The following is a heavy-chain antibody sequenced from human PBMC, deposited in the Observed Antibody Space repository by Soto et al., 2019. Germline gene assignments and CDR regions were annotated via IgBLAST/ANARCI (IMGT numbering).Heavy chain of an antibody. V-gene: IGHV3-21*01. J-gene: IGHJ6*04. CDR2: ISSSSSYI. CDR1: GFTFSSYS. D-gene: IGHD1-26*01. CDR3: ATGEGDV. Sequence: EVQLVESGGGLVKPGGSLRLSCAASGFTFSSYSMNWVRQAPGKGLEWVSSISSSSSYIYYEDSGKGRFTMSRDNAKNALCRQTNSLRGGDAAGYYCATGEGDVWGKGTTLTVSS.